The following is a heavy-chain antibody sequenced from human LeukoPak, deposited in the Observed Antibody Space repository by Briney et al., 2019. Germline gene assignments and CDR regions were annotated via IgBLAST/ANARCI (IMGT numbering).Heavy chain of an antibody. J-gene: IGHJ3*02. D-gene: IGHD4-17*01. CDR2: IYHSGST. Sequence: SETLSLTCAVSGGSISSGSHYWSWIRQPPGKGLEWIGYIYHSGSTSYCPSLKSRVTISVDRAKNQFSLTLSSVTAADTAVYYCARAFAFDDYGDPNAFDIWGQGTMVTVSS. CDR3: ARAFAFDDYGDPNAFDI. CDR1: GGSISSGSHY. V-gene: IGHV4-30-2*01.